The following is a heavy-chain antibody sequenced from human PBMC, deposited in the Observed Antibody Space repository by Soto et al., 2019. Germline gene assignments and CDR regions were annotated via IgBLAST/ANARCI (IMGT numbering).Heavy chain of an antibody. V-gene: IGHV1-18*01. CDR2: ISAYNGDT. CDR1: GYTFTSYG. Sequence: ASVKVSCKASGYTFTSYGISWVRQVPGQGLEWMGWISAYNGDTNYAQKFQVRVTMTTDTSTSTAYMELRSLRSDDTAVYYCARDVILGGETDYFNVSQDWGRGTLDTVSP. CDR3: ARDVILGGETDYFNVSQD. J-gene: IGHJ1*01. D-gene: IGHD2-21*01.